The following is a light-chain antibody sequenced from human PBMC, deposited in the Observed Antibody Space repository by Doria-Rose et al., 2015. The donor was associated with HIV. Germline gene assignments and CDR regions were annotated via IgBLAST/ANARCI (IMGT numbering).Light chain of an antibody. V-gene: IGKV3-20*01. J-gene: IGKJ1*01. CDR2: DGS. CDR1: QSFSSTY. Sequence: TQSPGTLSLSPGERATLSCRASQSFSSTYLDWYQQKPGQAPSLLIYDGSTRATGIPDRFSASESETDFTLTINRLEPEDFALYYCRQYGTSWTFGQGTKVEI. CDR3: RQYGTSWT.